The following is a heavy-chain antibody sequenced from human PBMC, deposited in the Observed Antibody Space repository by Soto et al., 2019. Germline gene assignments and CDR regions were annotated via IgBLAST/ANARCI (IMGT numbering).Heavy chain of an antibody. Sequence: SETLSLTCTVSGGSISSSSYYCGWIRQPPGKGLEWIGSIYYSGSTYYNPSLKSRVTISVDKSKNQFSLKLSSVTAADTAVYYCASLIAVANYWGQGTLVTVSS. V-gene: IGHV4-39*07. J-gene: IGHJ4*02. CDR2: IYYSGST. CDR3: ASLIAVANY. D-gene: IGHD6-19*01. CDR1: GGSISSSSYY.